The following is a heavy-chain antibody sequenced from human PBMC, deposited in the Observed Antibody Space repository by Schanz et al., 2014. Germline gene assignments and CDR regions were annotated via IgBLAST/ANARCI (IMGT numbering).Heavy chain of an antibody. CDR1: GFTFISYD. CDR2: IRYDGRNK. V-gene: IGHV3-33*01. J-gene: IGHJ4*02. D-gene: IGHD2-21*01. CDR3: AREDCSATSCYFRY. Sequence: QAQLVESGGGVVQPGRSLRLSCVASGFTFISYDIHWVRQAPGKGLEWVAVIRYDGRNKNFVESVKGRFTISRDNANNTVYLQMNTLRDEDTAVYYCAREDCSATSCYFRYWGQGTLVTVSS.